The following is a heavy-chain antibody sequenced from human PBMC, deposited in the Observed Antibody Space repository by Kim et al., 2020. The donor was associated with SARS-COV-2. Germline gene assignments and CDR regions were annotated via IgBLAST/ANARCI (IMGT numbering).Heavy chain of an antibody. J-gene: IGHJ4*02. CDR2: IKSETDGGTT. CDR1: GFTFIDRW. V-gene: IGHV3-15*01. CDR3: TTPQGVLEWYKY. Sequence: GGSLRLSCAASGFTFIDRWMTWVRQAPGKGLEWVGRIKSETDGGTTDYAAPVKGRFTISRDDSKSILYLQMSSLKTEDTAVYYCTTPQGVLEWYKYWGQGTLVTVSS. D-gene: IGHD3-3*01.